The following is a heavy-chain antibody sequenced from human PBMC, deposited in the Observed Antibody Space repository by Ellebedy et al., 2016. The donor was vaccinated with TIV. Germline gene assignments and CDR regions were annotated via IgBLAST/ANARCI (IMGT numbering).Heavy chain of an antibody. CDR3: ARAERYYDILTGSYAWNYFDF. Sequence: AASVKVSCKASGYTFTNYAMNWVRQAPGQGLEWMGWINTNTGNPTYAQGFIGRFVFSSDTSVSTTYLQISSLEADDSAVYYCARAERYYDILTGSYAWNYFDFWGQGTLVTVSS. D-gene: IGHD3-9*01. CDR2: INTNTGNP. CDR1: GYTFTNYA. J-gene: IGHJ4*02. V-gene: IGHV7-4-1*02.